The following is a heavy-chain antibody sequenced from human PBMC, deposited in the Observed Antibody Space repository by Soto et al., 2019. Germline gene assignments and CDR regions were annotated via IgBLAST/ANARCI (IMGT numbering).Heavy chain of an antibody. CDR1: GCSISSSNW. D-gene: IGHD1-1*01. J-gene: IGHJ5*02. Sequence: TSETLSLTCAVSGCSISSSNWWSWVRQPPGKGLEWIGEIYHSGSTNHNPSLKSRVTISVDKSKNQFSLKLSSVTAADTAVYYCARGVLSPPRWFGPWGQGTLVTVSS. V-gene: IGHV4-4*02. CDR3: ARGVLSPPRWFGP. CDR2: IYHSGST.